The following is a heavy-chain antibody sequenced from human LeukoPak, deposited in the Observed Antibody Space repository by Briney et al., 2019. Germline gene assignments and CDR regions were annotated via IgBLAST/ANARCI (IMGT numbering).Heavy chain of an antibody. J-gene: IGHJ4*02. CDR1: GFTFSNYA. Sequence: GGSLRLSCAASGFTFSNYAMSWVRQAPGKGLEWVSAVRGSGGSTYYADSVKGRFTISRDNYKNTLYLQMNSLRAEDTAVYYCAKGYCSSTSCSFDYWGQGTLVTVSS. D-gene: IGHD2-2*01. V-gene: IGHV3-23*01. CDR2: VRGSGGST. CDR3: AKGYCSSTSCSFDY.